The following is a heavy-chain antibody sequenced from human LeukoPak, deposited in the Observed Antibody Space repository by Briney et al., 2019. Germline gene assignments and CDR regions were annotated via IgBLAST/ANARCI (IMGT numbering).Heavy chain of an antibody. CDR3: ARRFGEFSYYYYYYMDV. V-gene: IGHV3-30*02. CDR2: IRYDGSNK. CDR1: GFTFSSYG. D-gene: IGHD3-10*01. Sequence: PGGSLRLSCAASGFTFSSYGMHWVRQAPGKGLEWVAFIRYDGSNKYYADSVKGRFTISRDNSKNTLYLQMNSLRAEDTAVYYCARRFGEFSYYYYYYMDVWGKGTTVTIS. J-gene: IGHJ6*03.